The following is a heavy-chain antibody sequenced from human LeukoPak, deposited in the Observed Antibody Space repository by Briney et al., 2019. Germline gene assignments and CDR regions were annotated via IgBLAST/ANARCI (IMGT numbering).Heavy chain of an antibody. D-gene: IGHD3-22*01. V-gene: IGHV4-61*08. J-gene: IGHJ5*02. CDR3: ARGPLYDRRGYVTFDP. Sequence: PSQTLSLTCTVSGGSISSGGYYWSWIRQPPGKGLEYIGYIYYSGSSNYNPSLESRVTMSVDTSKNQFSLKLNSVTAADTAVYYCARGPLYDRRGYVTFDPWGQGTLVTVSS. CDR2: IYYSGSS. CDR1: GGSISSGGYY.